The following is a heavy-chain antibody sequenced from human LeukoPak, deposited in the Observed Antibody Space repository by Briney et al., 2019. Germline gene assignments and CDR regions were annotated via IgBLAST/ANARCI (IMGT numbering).Heavy chain of an antibody. J-gene: IGHJ4*02. CDR1: GYTFTSYD. CDR3: ARDPGADIVVVPAASHY. D-gene: IGHD2-2*01. V-gene: IGHV1-8*01. CDR2: MNPNSGNT. Sequence: ASVKVSCKASGYTFTSYDINWVRQATGRGLEWMGWMNPNSGNTGYAQKFQGRVTMTRNTSISTAYMELSTVRSEDAAVYHCARDPGADIVVVPAASHYWGQGTLVSVSS.